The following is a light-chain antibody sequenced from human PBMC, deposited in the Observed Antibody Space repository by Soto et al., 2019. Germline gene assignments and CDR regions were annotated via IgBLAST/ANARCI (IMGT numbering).Light chain of an antibody. CDR2: KAS. J-gene: IGKJ5*01. CDR3: QQYNSFSLIT. CDR1: QSISSW. V-gene: IGKV1-5*03. Sequence: DLQMTQSPSTLSASVGDRVTITCRASQSISSWLAWYQQKPGKAPKLLIYKASSLESGVPSRFSGSGSGTEFTLTISSLQPDDFATYFCQQYNSFSLITCGQGTRLEIK.